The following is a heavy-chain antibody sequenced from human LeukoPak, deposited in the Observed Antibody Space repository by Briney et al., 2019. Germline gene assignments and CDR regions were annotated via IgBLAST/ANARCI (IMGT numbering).Heavy chain of an antibody. D-gene: IGHD2/OR15-2a*01. Sequence: GGSLRLSCAASGFTFSDYYMSWIRQAPGKGLEWVSYISSSGSTIYYADSVKGRFTISRDNAKNSLYLQMNSLRAEDTAVYYCARDWGRRLPSYWYFDLWGRGTLVTVSS. CDR1: GFTFSDYY. CDR2: ISSSGSTI. CDR3: ARDWGRRLPSYWYFDL. J-gene: IGHJ2*01. V-gene: IGHV3-11*04.